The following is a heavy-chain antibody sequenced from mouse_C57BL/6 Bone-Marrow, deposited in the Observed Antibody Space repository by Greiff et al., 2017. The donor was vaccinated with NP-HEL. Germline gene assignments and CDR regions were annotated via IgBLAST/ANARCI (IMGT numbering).Heavy chain of an antibody. V-gene: IGHV5-6*01. D-gene: IGHD2-2*01. Sequence: EVQLQESGGDLVKPGGSLKLSCAASGFTFSSYGMSWVRQTPDKRLEWVATISSGGSYTYYPDSVKGRFTISRDNAKNTLYLQMSSLKSEDTAMYYCARVTPFAYWGQGTLVTVSA. J-gene: IGHJ3*01. CDR3: ARVTPFAY. CDR2: ISSGGSYT. CDR1: GFTFSSYG.